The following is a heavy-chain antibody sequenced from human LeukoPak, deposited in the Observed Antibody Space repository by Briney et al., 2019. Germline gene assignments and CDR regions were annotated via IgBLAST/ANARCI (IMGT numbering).Heavy chain of an antibody. CDR3: ARHRTRLNWFDP. V-gene: IGHV4-39*01. Sequence: SETLSLTCLVSGDSINSRNFYWGWMRQLPGKGLEWIGEINHSGSTYYNPSLKSRVTIFVDTSKNQFSLKLRSVTAADTAVYYCARHRTRLNWFDPWGQGTLVTVSS. CDR1: GDSINSRNFY. J-gene: IGHJ5*02. D-gene: IGHD1-1*01. CDR2: INHSGST.